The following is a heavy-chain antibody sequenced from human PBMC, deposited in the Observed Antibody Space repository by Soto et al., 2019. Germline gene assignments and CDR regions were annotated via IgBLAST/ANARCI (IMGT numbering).Heavy chain of an antibody. Sequence: QVQRVQSGAEVKKPGSSVKVSCKASGGTFSSYTISWVRQAPGQGLEWMGRIIPILGIANYAQKFLGRVTITADKSTSTAYMELSSLRSEDTAVYYCARDPPAMVGYWGQGTLVTVSS. CDR1: GGTFSSYT. J-gene: IGHJ4*02. D-gene: IGHD5-18*01. CDR3: ARDPPAMVGY. V-gene: IGHV1-69*08. CDR2: IIPILGIA.